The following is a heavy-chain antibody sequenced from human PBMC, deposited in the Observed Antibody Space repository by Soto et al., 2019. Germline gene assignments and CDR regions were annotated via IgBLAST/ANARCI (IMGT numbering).Heavy chain of an antibody. V-gene: IGHV1-18*01. CDR2: ISAYNGNT. CDR3: ARDPPPPDY. Sequence: QVQLVQCGAEVKKPGASVKVSCKASGYACASYAISWMRQAPGQGLEWMGWISAYNGNTNYAQKLQGRVTMTTDASTSTAYMELRSLRSDDTAVHYCARDPPPPDYWGQGTLVTVSS. J-gene: IGHJ4*02. CDR1: GYACASYA.